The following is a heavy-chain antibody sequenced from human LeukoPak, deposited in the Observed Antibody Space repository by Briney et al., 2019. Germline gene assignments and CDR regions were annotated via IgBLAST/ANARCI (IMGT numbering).Heavy chain of an antibody. V-gene: IGHV4-38-2*02. Sequence: SETLSLTCTVSGYSISSGYYWGWIRQPPGKGLEWIGSIYHSGSTYYNPSLKRPVTISVDTTKNQFSLKLSSVTAADTAVYYCARAREDTAMVIVYWGQGTLVTVSS. CDR1: GYSISSGYY. J-gene: IGHJ4*02. CDR3: ARAREDTAMVIVY. D-gene: IGHD5-18*01. CDR2: IYHSGST.